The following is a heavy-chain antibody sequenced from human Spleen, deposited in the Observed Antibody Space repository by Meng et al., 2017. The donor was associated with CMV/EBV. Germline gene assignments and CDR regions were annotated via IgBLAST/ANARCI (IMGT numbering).Heavy chain of an antibody. CDR1: GYTLTELS. CDR2: FDPEDGET. D-gene: IGHD1-26*01. J-gene: IGHJ3*02. V-gene: IGHV1-24*01. Sequence: ASVKVSCKVSGYTLTELSRHWVRQAPGKGLEWMGGFDPEDGETIYAQKFQGRVTMTRDTSISAAYMELSRLRSDDTALYYCARYEGATKNAFDIWGRGTMVTVSS. CDR3: ARYEGATKNAFDI.